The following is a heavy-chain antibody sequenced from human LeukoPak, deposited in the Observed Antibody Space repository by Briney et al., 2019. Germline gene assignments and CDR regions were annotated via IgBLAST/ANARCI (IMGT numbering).Heavy chain of an antibody. Sequence: GGSLRLFCAASGFIFSSYSVNWVRQAPGKGLEWVSSISSSSAYIYYADSVKGRFTISRDNAKNSLYLQMNSLRAEDTAVYYCARPRDTYSSSSLNFDYWGQGTLVTVSS. CDR2: ISSSSAYI. V-gene: IGHV3-21*01. CDR3: ARPRDTYSSSSLNFDY. D-gene: IGHD6-13*01. J-gene: IGHJ4*02. CDR1: GFIFSSYS.